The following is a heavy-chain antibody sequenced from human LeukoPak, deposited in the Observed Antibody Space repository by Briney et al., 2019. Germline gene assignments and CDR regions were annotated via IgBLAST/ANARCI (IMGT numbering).Heavy chain of an antibody. J-gene: IGHJ4*02. CDR1: GDSVPSNSAA. V-gene: IGHV6-1*01. CDR2: TYYRSKWYY. Sequence: SRTLSLTCVISGDSVPSNSAAWNWIRQSPSRGLEWLGRTYYRSKWYYHYAVSMKSRITVNPDTSKNQFSLQLNSVTPEDTAVYYCARTRDLGPDYWGQGTLATVSS. D-gene: IGHD1-26*01. CDR3: ARTRDLGPDY.